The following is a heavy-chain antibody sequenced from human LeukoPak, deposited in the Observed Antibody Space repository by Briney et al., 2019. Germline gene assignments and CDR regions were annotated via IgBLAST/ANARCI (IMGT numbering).Heavy chain of an antibody. CDR1: GFTFSNYG. J-gene: IGHJ6*02. D-gene: IGHD2-2*02. Sequence: GGSLRLSCAASGFTFSNYGMHWVRQAPGKGLEWVAVIWYDGGNKYYADSVKGRLSITRDNSKNTLYLQMNSLRAEDTAVYSCARPHCSSTNCYNFYYYGVDVWGQGTTVPVTS. CDR3: ARPHCSSTNCYNFYYYGVDV. V-gene: IGHV3-33*01. CDR2: IWYDGGNK.